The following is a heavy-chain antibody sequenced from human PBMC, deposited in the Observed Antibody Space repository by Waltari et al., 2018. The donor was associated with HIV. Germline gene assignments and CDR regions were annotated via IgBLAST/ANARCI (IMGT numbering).Heavy chain of an antibody. Sequence: QVQLQESGPGLVKPSATLSLTCTVSGGSIRSHYWSWIRQPAGKGLEWIGRIYTSGSTNYNPSLKSRVTMSVDTSKNQFSLKLSSVTAADTAVYYCAREGGSTYYYDSSGYHFDYWGQGTLVTVSS. CDR2: IYTSGST. J-gene: IGHJ4*02. CDR3: AREGGSTYYYDSSGYHFDY. CDR1: GGSIRSHY. V-gene: IGHV4-4*07. D-gene: IGHD3-22*01.